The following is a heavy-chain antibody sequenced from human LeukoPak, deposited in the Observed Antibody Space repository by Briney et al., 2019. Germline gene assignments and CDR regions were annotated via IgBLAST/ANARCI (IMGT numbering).Heavy chain of an antibody. J-gene: IGHJ4*02. V-gene: IGHV3-7*02. Sequence: HPGGSLRLSCAASGFTCNNCWMSWVRQAPGKGLEWVAHMNQDGSGKYYVDSVKGLFTISRDNVKNSLYLQMNSLRAEDTAVFYCAVWMTTTTYWGEGNLVTVSS. CDR2: MNQDGSGK. D-gene: IGHD4-17*01. CDR3: AVWMTTTTY. CDR1: GFTCNNCW.